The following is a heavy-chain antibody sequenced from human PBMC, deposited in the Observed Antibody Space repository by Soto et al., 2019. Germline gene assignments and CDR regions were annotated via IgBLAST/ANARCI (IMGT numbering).Heavy chain of an antibody. CDR2: INAGNGNT. V-gene: IGHV1-3*01. CDR1: GYTFTSYA. D-gene: IGHD3-16*02. CDR3: ARSNYDYIWGSYRPGLDY. Sequence: ASLKVSCKASGYTFTSYAMHWVRQAPGQRLEWMGWINAGNGNTKYSQKFQGRVTITRDTSASTAYMELSSLRSEDTAVYYCARSNYDYIWGSYRPGLDYWGQGTLVTVSS. J-gene: IGHJ4*02.